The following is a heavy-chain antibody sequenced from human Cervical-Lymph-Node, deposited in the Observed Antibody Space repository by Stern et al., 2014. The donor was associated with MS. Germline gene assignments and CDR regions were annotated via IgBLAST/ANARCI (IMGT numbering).Heavy chain of an antibody. CDR1: CGSISSGGYY. Sequence: QVQLQESGPGLVKPSQTLSLTCTVSCGSISSGGYYWSLIRQHPGKGLEWMGYSHYSGSTYYTPSLKSRVTISVDTSKNQFSLKLSSVTAADTALYYCARSDRLWGSFDYWGQGTLVTVSS. CDR2: SHYSGST. D-gene: IGHD3-16*01. V-gene: IGHV4-31*03. J-gene: IGHJ4*02. CDR3: ARSDRLWGSFDY.